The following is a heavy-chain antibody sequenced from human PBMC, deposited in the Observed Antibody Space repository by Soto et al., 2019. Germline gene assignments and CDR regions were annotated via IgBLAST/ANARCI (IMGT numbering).Heavy chain of an antibody. D-gene: IGHD6-13*01. V-gene: IGHV1-8*01. CDR1: GYSFTSYD. Sequence: QVQLVQSGAEVKKPGASVKVSCKASGYSFTSYDINWVRQATGQGLEWMGWMNPNSDNTAYAQKFQGRVTMTRNTSISTVYMELSSLGSEDTAVYYCAREAAAGLVYWGQGTLVTVSS. CDR3: AREAAAGLVY. J-gene: IGHJ4*02. CDR2: MNPNSDNT.